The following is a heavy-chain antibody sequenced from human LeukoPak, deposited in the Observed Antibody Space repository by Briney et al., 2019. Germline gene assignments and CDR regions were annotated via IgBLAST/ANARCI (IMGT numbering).Heavy chain of an antibody. D-gene: IGHD5/OR15-5a*01. Sequence: PGGSLGLSCAASGFTFSNFWMCWVRQAPGKGLEWVASINQDGSEKYYVDSVKGRFTISRDNAKNSQYLQMNSLRAEDTAVYHCASSSTGFFDYWGQGALVTVSS. CDR2: INQDGSEK. V-gene: IGHV3-7*05. CDR3: ASSSTGFFDY. J-gene: IGHJ4*02. CDR1: GFTFSNFW.